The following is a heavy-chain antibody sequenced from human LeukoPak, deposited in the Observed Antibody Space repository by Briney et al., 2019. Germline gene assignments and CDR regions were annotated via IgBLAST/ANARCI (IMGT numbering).Heavy chain of an antibody. CDR1: GFTFSSYS. Sequence: GGSLRLSCAASGFTFSSYSMNWVRQAPGKGLGWVSSISSSSSYIYYADSVKGRFTISRDNAKNSLYLQMNSLRAEDTAVYYCARAGYSYGYSAFDIWGQGTMVTVSS. CDR3: ARAGYSYGYSAFDI. D-gene: IGHD5-18*01. V-gene: IGHV3-21*01. J-gene: IGHJ3*02. CDR2: ISSSSSYI.